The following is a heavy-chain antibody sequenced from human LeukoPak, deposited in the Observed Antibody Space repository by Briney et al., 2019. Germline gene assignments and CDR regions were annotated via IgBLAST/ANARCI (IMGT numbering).Heavy chain of an antibody. D-gene: IGHD3-10*01. CDR2: ITGNGGGA. CDR3: AKDKYYGTGTYRELDY. CDR1: GFTFDDYA. V-gene: IGHV3-43*02. J-gene: IGHJ4*02. Sequence: GGSLRLSCAASGFTFDDYAMHWVRQAPGKGLQWESLITGNGGGAYHADSVKGRFTISRDNSKNSLYLQMNSLKTEDTALYFCAKDKYYGTGTYRELDYWGQGTLVTVSS.